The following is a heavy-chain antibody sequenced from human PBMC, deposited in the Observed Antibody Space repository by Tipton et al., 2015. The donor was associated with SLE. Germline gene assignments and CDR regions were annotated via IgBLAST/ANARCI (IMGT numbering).Heavy chain of an antibody. CDR2: INTGGGT. J-gene: IGHJ6*03. CDR3: VRGPWAYYYYMDV. CDR1: GGSITSSSYF. Sequence: TLSLTCTVSGGSITSSSYFWGWIRHSPGKGLEWIGNINTGGGTYRNPSLMSRVTISVDTSKTQFSLIVTSVTAADTAVYYCVRGPWAYYYYMDVWSKGTKVTVSS. V-gene: IGHV4-39*07. D-gene: IGHD7-27*01.